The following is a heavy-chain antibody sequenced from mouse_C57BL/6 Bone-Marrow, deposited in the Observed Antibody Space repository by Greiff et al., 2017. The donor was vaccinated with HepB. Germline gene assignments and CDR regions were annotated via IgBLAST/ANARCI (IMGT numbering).Heavy chain of an antibody. CDR2: IRSKSNNYAT. J-gene: IGHJ4*01. Sequence: EVMLVESGGGLVQPKGSLKLSCAASGFSFNTYAMNWVRQAPGKGLEWVARIRSKSNNYATYYADSVKDRFTISRDDSESMLYLQMNNLKTEDTAMYYCVRLYYYGSSYYAMDYWGQGTSVTVSS. CDR1: GFSFNTYA. D-gene: IGHD1-1*01. CDR3: VRLYYYGSSYYAMDY. V-gene: IGHV10-1*01.